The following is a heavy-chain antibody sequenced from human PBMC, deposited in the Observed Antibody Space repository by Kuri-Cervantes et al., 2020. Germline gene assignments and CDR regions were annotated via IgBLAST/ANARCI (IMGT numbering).Heavy chain of an antibody. J-gene: IGHJ3*02. Sequence: ASVKVSCKASGYSFITYPLNWVRQAPGQGLEWLGRMNTNTGTPTYAQDFTGRVVFSLDTSVSTAYLQISSLKAEDTAVYYCASSDCSSTSCYADFLDAFDIWGQGTMVTVSS. CDR1: GYSFITYP. CDR2: MNTNTGTP. D-gene: IGHD2-2*01. V-gene: IGHV7-4-1*02. CDR3: ASSDCSSTSCYADFLDAFDI.